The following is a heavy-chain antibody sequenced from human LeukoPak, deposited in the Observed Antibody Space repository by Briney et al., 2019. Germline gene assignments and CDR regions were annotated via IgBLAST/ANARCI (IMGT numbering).Heavy chain of an antibody. Sequence: ASVKVSCNASGYTFTSYDINWVRQATGQGLEWMGWMNPNSGNTGYAQKFQGRVTITRNTSISTAYMELSSLRSEDTAVYYCARERRDIVVVPAAWRGRRDAFDIWGQGTMVTVSS. J-gene: IGHJ3*02. V-gene: IGHV1-8*03. CDR3: ARERRDIVVVPAAWRGRRDAFDI. CDR2: MNPNSGNT. CDR1: GYTFTSYD. D-gene: IGHD2-2*01.